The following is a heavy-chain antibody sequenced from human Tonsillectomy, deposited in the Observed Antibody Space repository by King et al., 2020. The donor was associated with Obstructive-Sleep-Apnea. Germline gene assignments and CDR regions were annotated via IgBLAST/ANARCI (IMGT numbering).Heavy chain of an antibody. D-gene: IGHD5-18*01. Sequence: VQLVESGGGLVQPGGSLRLSCAFSVFTVSSTYMSWVRQAPGKWLEWVSTLYSGGATDYADSVKGRFTISRDTSKNTLYLQMNSLRAEDTAVYFCARGLGYSYGYSFDYWGQGTLVTVSS. CDR3: ARGLGYSYGYSFDY. V-gene: IGHV3-66*01. CDR1: VFTVSSTY. CDR2: LYSGGAT. J-gene: IGHJ4*02.